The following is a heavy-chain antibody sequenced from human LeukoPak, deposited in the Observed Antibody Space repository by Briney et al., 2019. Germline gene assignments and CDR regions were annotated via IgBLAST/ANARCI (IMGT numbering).Heavy chain of an antibody. CDR3: ALTGTYAEFDY. D-gene: IGHD1-20*01. J-gene: IGHJ4*02. CDR1: GYSFTTYW. V-gene: IGHV5-51*01. CDR2: INPSGSDT. Sequence: GGSLKISCKGSGYSFTTYWIGWVRQMPGKGLEWMGIINPSGSDTRYSPSFQGQVTISADNSISTAYLQWSSLKASDTAMYYCALTGTYAEFDYWGQGSLVTVSS.